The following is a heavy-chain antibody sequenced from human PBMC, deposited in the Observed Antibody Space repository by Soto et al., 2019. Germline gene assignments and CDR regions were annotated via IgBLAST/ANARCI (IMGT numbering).Heavy chain of an antibody. CDR2: ISYDGTKK. CDR1: GFVSNDYD. D-gene: IGHD2-21*01. J-gene: IGHJ5*02. V-gene: IGHV3-30*03. CDR3: SRGIKGGLDA. Sequence: PGGSLRLSCATSGFVSNDYDIHWVRQAPGKGLAWLASISYDGTKKFYAESVKGRFTISRDNSKNTLSLQLNSLGAGDTAVYYCSRGIKGGLDAWGPGTLVTVSS.